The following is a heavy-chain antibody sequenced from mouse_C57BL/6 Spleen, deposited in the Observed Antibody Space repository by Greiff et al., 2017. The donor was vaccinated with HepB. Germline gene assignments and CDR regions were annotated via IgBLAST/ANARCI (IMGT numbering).Heavy chain of an antibody. CDR1: GFNIKNTY. D-gene: IGHD2-3*01. Sequence: EVKLQQSVAELVRPGASVKLSCTASGFNIKNTYMHWVKQRPEQGLEWIGRIDPANGNTNYAPKFQGKGTITADTSSNTTYLQLSSLTSEDTAIYYCALDGYYVCRMDYWGQGTSVTVSS. J-gene: IGHJ4*01. V-gene: IGHV14-3*01. CDR2: IDPANGNT. CDR3: ALDGYYVCRMDY.